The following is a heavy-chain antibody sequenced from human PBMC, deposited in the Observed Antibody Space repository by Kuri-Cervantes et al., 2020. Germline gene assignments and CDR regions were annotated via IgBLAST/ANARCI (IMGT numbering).Heavy chain of an antibody. Sequence: GGSLRLSCAASGFTFSSYWMSWVRQAPGKGLEWVSGINWNGGSTGYADSVKGRFTISRDNAKNSLYLQMNSLSAEDTALYHCARDNRGYSSAWFDPWGQGTLVTVSS. J-gene: IGHJ5*02. CDR1: GFTFSSYW. CDR2: INWNGGST. D-gene: IGHD6-25*01. V-gene: IGHV3-20*01. CDR3: ARDNRGYSSAWFDP.